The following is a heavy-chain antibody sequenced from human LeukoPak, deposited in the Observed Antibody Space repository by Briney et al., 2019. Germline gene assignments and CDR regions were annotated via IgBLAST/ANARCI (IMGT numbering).Heavy chain of an antibody. V-gene: IGHV3-21*01. D-gene: IGHD4-11*01. CDR2: ISSSSTYI. J-gene: IGHJ4*02. CDR1: GFTFSSYS. CDR3: ARDPYSGLFDY. Sequence: PGGSLRLSCAASGFTFSSYSMNWVRQAPGKGLEWVSSISSSSTYIYYADSVKGRFTISRDNAKNSLYLQMNSLRAEDTAVFYCARDPYSGLFDYWGQGTLVTVSS.